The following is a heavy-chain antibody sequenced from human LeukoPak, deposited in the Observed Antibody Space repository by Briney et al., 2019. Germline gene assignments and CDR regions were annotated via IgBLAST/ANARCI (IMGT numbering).Heavy chain of an antibody. CDR2: IRFDGSYK. V-gene: IGHV3-30*02. CDR1: GFNFNTYG. D-gene: IGHD4-11*01. Sequence: GGSLRLSCAASGFNFNTYGMHWVRQAPGKGLEWLTFIRFDGSYKYYADSVEGRFTVSRDNSKNTLYLEMVSLSPEDTAVYYCAEDLQGRWLITSVSFDYWGQGTLVTVSS. J-gene: IGHJ4*02. CDR3: AEDLQGRWLITSVSFDY.